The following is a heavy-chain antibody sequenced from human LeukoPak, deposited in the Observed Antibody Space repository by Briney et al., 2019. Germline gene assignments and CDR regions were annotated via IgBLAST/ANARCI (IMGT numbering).Heavy chain of an antibody. CDR3: ARDSSGFYQDYFDP. CDR1: GYTFSSHG. CDR2: ISAYNDHT. J-gene: IGHJ5*02. Sequence: ASVKVFCKASGYTFSSHGVAWVRQAPGQGLEWMGWISAYNDHTNYAQKFQDRVTMTTDTSTSTVYMELRSLRSDDTAVYYCARDSSGFYQDYFDPWGQGTLVTVSS. V-gene: IGHV1-18*01. D-gene: IGHD6-19*01.